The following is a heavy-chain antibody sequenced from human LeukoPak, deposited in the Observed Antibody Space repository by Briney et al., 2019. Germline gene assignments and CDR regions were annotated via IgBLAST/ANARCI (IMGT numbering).Heavy chain of an antibody. J-gene: IGHJ6*03. Sequence: SETLSLTCAVYGGSFSGYYWSWIRQPPGKGLEWIGEINHSGSTNYNPSLKSRVTISVDTSKNQFSLKLSSVTAADTAVYYCARGAPILTGYYKYYYYYYMDVWGKGTTVTVSS. CDR2: INHSGST. CDR1: GGSFSGYY. D-gene: IGHD3-9*01. V-gene: IGHV4-34*01. CDR3: ARGAPILTGYYKYYYYYYMDV.